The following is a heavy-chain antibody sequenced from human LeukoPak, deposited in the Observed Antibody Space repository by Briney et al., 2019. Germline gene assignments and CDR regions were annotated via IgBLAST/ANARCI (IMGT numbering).Heavy chain of an antibody. V-gene: IGHV3-66*01. CDR1: GFTVSSNY. CDR2: NNGSGST. Sequence: GGSLRLSCAASGFTVSSNYMSWVRQDPGKGLDWVTVNNGSGSTYYADSVKGRFTVSRDNAKNTIYLQMNNLRVEDTGVYYCAREASSLWGYWGQGTLVTVSS. CDR3: AREASSLWGY. D-gene: IGHD7-27*01. J-gene: IGHJ4*02.